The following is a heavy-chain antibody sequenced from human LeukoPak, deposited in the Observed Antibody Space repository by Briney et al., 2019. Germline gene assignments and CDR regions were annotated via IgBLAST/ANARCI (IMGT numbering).Heavy chain of an antibody. J-gene: IGHJ3*02. D-gene: IGHD4-17*01. CDR3: AKAKFGGDGAFDI. V-gene: IGHV3-23*01. Sequence: GGSLRLSCAASGFTFSSYAMSWVRQAPGKGLEWVSAISGSGVSTYYADSVKGRFTISRDNSKNTLYLQMNSLRAEDTAVYYCAKAKFGGDGAFDIWGQGTMVTVSS. CDR2: ISGSGVST. CDR1: GFTFSSYA.